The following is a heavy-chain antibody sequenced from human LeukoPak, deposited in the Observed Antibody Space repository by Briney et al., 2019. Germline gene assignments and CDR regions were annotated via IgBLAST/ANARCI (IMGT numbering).Heavy chain of an antibody. Sequence: ASVKVSCKASGYTFTGYYMHWVRQAPGQGLEWMGWINPNSGGTNYAQKFQGRVTMTRDTSISTAYMELSRLRSDDTAVYYCARDISPYYYDSSGYYLDWGQGTLVTVSS. D-gene: IGHD3-22*01. CDR1: GYTFTGYY. CDR3: ARDISPYYYDSSGYYLD. CDR2: INPNSGGT. V-gene: IGHV1-2*02. J-gene: IGHJ4*02.